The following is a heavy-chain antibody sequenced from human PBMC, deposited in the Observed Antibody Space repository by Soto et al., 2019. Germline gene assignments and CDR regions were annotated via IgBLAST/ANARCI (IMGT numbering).Heavy chain of an antibody. J-gene: IGHJ4*02. CDR2: IYYTGGS. CDR1: GDSISRSSYY. Sequence: QMQLQASGPGLVKASATLSLTCTASGDSISRSSYYWGWIRQSPGKGPEGIGSIYYTGGSHYNPAPKGRLTGSVDASTSQFSLQLSAVNATDTAVYYCASQYSSSWYVGPINYWGQGILVTVSS. CDR3: ASQYSSSWYVGPINY. V-gene: IGHV4-39*01. D-gene: IGHD6-13*01.